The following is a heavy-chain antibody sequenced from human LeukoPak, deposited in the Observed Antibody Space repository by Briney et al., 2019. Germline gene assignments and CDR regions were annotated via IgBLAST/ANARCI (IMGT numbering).Heavy chain of an antibody. Sequence: PGGSLRLSCAASAFTFRSYGMQWVRQAPGKGLERVSVIRGSGGSRYYEDSVKGRFTISRDNSKNTLYLQMNSLRAEDTAVYYCAKRGYDSSGYYGYFDYWGQGILVTVSS. CDR1: AFTFRSYG. D-gene: IGHD3-22*01. V-gene: IGHV3-23*01. CDR2: IRGSGGSR. J-gene: IGHJ4*02. CDR3: AKRGYDSSGYYGYFDY.